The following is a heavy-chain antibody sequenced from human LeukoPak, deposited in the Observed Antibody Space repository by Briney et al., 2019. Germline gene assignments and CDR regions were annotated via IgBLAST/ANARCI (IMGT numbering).Heavy chain of an antibody. Sequence: SETLSLTCTVSAGSISSGDYDWSWIRQPPGKGLEWIGYIYYSESTYYNPSLKSRVTISVYTSKNQFSLKLSSVTAADTAVYYCARAGSLDWYFDLWGRGTLVTVPS. CDR1: AGSISSGDYD. D-gene: IGHD1-14*01. J-gene: IGHJ2*01. CDR2: IYYSEST. CDR3: ARAGSLDWYFDL. V-gene: IGHV4-30-4*08.